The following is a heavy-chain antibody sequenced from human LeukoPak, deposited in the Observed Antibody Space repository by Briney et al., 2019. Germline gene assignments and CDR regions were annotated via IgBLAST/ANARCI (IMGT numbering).Heavy chain of an antibody. Sequence: PGGSLRLSCATSGFIFSRDWMTWVRQAPGKGPEWVANIKGDGSKKNLVDSVKGRFTISRDNAKNSLYLEMSSLRAEDTAVYYCARDQYDTWSRRGNFDSWGQGTLVIVSS. D-gene: IGHD3-3*01. CDR1: GFIFSRDW. CDR2: IKGDGSKK. CDR3: ARDQYDTWSRRGNFDS. V-gene: IGHV3-7*03. J-gene: IGHJ4*02.